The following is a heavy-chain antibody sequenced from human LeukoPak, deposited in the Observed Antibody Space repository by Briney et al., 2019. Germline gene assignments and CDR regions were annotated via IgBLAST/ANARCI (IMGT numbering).Heavy chain of an antibody. CDR3: ARVAFWDNAFDI. J-gene: IGHJ3*02. CDR2: INHSGST. CDR1: GGSFSGYY. Sequence: SETLSLTCAVYGGSFSGYYWSWIRQPPGKGLEWIGEINHSGSTNYNPSLKSRVTISVDTSKNQFSLKLSSVTAADTAVYYCARVAFWDNAFDIWGQGTMVTVSS. D-gene: IGHD3-3*01. V-gene: IGHV4-34*01.